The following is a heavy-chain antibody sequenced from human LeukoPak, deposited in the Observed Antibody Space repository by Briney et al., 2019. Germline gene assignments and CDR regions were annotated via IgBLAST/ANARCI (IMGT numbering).Heavy chain of an antibody. CDR2: INHSGST. Sequence: SETLSLTGAVYGGSFSGYYWSWIRQPPGKGLGWIGEINHSGSTNYNPSLKSRVTISVDTSKNQFSLKLSSVTAADTAVYCCARGVGSSSRYYYYGMDVWGQGTTVTVSS. V-gene: IGHV4-34*01. CDR3: ARGVGSSSRYYYYGMDV. CDR1: GGSFSGYY. J-gene: IGHJ6*02. D-gene: IGHD6-13*01.